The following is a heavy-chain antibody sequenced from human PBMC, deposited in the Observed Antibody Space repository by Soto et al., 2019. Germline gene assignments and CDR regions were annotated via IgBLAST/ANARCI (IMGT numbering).Heavy chain of an antibody. V-gene: IGHV4-34*01. Sequence: SETLSLTCAFYGWSCSCYYLSWIRQPPGKGLEWTGEINHSGSTNYNPSLKSRVTISVDTSKNQFSLKLSSVTAEDTAVYYCTRDASRDSSARGWFDPWGPGTLVNVSS. CDR2: INHSGST. CDR3: TRDASRDSSARGWFDP. D-gene: IGHD6-13*01. CDR1: GWSCSCYY. J-gene: IGHJ5*02.